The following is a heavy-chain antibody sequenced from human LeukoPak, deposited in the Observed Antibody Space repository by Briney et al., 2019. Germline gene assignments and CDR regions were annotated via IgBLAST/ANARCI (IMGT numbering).Heavy chain of an antibody. CDR1: GGPISSYY. D-gene: IGHD3-22*01. Sequence: SETLSLTCTVSGGPISSYYWSWIRQPAGKGLEWIGRIYTSGSTNYNPSLKSRVTMSVDTSKNQFSLKLSSVTAADTAVYYCARDVVGITLDAFDIWGQGTMVTVSS. J-gene: IGHJ3*02. V-gene: IGHV4-4*07. CDR3: ARDVVGITLDAFDI. CDR2: IYTSGST.